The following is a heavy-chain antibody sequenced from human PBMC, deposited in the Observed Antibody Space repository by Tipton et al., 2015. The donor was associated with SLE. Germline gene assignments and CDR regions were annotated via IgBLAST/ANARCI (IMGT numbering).Heavy chain of an antibody. CDR1: GGSITNDNHY. Sequence: TLSLTCTVSGGSITNDNHYWSWIRQPAGKGLEWIGRIYASGSTNYNPSLKSRLTISVDTSKNQFSLKLTSVTAADTAVYYCARSVPYSSNWANHLGYFQHWGQGTLVTVSS. J-gene: IGHJ1*01. CDR3: ARSVPYSSNWANHLGYFQH. CDR2: IYASGST. D-gene: IGHD6-13*01. V-gene: IGHV4-61*02.